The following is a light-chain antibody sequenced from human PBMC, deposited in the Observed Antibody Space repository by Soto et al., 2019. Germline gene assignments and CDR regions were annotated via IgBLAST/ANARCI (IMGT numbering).Light chain of an antibody. V-gene: IGLV2-14*03. J-gene: IGLJ2*01. CDR2: DVS. Sequence: QSALTQPASVSGSPGQSITISCTGTSSDIGGYNYVSWYQQHPGKAPKLMIYDVSNRPSGVSSRFSGSKSGNTASLTISGLQAEDEADYYCSSYTTSSSRVFGGGTKLT. CDR3: SSYTTSSSRV. CDR1: SSDIGGYNY.